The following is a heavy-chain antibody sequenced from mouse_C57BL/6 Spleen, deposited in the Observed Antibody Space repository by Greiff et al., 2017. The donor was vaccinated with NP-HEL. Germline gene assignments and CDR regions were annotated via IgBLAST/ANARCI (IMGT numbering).Heavy chain of an antibody. CDR1: GYTFTSYW. Sequence: QVHVKQPGAELVMPGASVKLSCKASGYTFTSYWMHWVKQRPGQGLEWIGEIDPSDSYTNYNQKFKGKSTLTVDKSSSTAYMQLSSLTSEDSAVYYCARNYDYGGYYAMDYWGQGTSVTVSS. V-gene: IGHV1-69*01. CDR3: ARNYDYGGYYAMDY. J-gene: IGHJ4*01. D-gene: IGHD2-4*01. CDR2: IDPSDSYT.